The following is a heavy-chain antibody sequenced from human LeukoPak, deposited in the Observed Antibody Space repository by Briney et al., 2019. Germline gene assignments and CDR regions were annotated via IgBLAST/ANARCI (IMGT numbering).Heavy chain of an antibody. Sequence: SDTLSLTCTVSGGSLSGHFWSWFRRPPGKGLENIGYIHSSGSTNYNPSYKSRGTVSLEMSKNQFSLSLSSATAADTAVYYCARDPGDTDWYNFDFWGQGILVTVSS. J-gene: IGHJ4*02. V-gene: IGHV4-59*11. CDR2: IHSSGST. CDR1: GGSLSGHF. CDR3: ARDPGDTDWYNFDF. D-gene: IGHD3-9*01.